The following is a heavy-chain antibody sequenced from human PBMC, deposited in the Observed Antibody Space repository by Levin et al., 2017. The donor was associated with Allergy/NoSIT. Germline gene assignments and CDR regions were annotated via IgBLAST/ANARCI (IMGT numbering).Heavy chain of an antibody. D-gene: IGHD3-9*01. V-gene: IGHV4-59*08. CDR1: GDSISSYC. CDR3: ASGYGSGTSYYNYAFDM. J-gene: IGHJ3*02. Sequence: GSLRLSCTVSGDSISSYCWNWIRQTPGKGLEWIGYTYDSGKTNFNPSLKSRVTISEDTSKNQLSLKLSSVTAADTAVYYCASGYGSGTSYYNYAFDMWGQGTMVTVSS. CDR2: TYDSGKT.